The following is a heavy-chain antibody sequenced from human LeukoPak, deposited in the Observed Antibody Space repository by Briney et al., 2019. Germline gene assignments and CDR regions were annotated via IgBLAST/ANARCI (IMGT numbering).Heavy chain of an antibody. D-gene: IGHD3-22*01. V-gene: IGHV3-23*01. J-gene: IGHJ4*02. Sequence: GGSLRLSCAASGFILSSYAMSWVRQAPGKGLEWVSSVSGSGGSTYYADSVKGRFTISRDNSKSTLFLQMNSLRAEDTAVYYCAKSSYYDSSGYYREYYFDYWGQGTLVTVSS. CDR3: AKSSYYDSSGYYREYYFDY. CDR2: VSGSGGST. CDR1: GFILSSYA.